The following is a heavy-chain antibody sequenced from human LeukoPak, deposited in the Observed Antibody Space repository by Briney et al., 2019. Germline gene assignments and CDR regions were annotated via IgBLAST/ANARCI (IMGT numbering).Heavy chain of an antibody. V-gene: IGHV4-59*01. D-gene: IGHD5-12*01. CDR2: IYYSGST. Sequence: PSETLSLTCTVSGDSISSYYWSWIRQPPGKGLEWIGYIYYSGSTNYNPSLKSRVTISVDTSKNQFSLKLSSVTAADTAVYYCARDRGLRSFDYWGQGTLVTVSS. J-gene: IGHJ4*02. CDR1: GDSISSYY. CDR3: ARDRGLRSFDY.